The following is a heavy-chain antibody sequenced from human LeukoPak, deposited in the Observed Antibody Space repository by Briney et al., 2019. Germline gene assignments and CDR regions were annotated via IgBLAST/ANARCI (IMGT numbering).Heavy chain of an antibody. D-gene: IGHD6-19*01. CDR3: ARGGKIALAGTRSPQYFQH. CDR2: ISHDGHNI. J-gene: IGHJ1*01. CDR1: GFTFSSYA. Sequence: GGSLRLSCAASGFTFSSYAMHWVRQAPGKGLEWVAVISHDGHNIYYADSVKGRFTISRDNSKNTLYLQMNSLRPEDTAVYYCARGGKIALAGTRSPQYFQHWGQGTLVTVSS. V-gene: IGHV3-30*04.